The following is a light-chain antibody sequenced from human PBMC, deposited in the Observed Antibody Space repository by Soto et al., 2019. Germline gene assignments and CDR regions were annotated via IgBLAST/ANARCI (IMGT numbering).Light chain of an antibody. CDR1: QSISSY. Sequence: QMTQFPSSLSASVGDRVTITCRASQSISSYLNWYQHKPGKAPKVLIYAASSLQSGVPSRFSGSGSGTDFTLTISSLQAEDFATYYCQQSYNTLITFGHGTRLEIK. V-gene: IGKV1-39*01. J-gene: IGKJ5*01. CDR3: QQSYNTLIT. CDR2: AAS.